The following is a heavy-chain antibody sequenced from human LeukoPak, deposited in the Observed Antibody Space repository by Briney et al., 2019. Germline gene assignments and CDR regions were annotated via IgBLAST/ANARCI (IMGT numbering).Heavy chain of an antibody. V-gene: IGHV3-7*05. Sequence: GGSLRLSCVASGFTFSNYWMSWVRQAPGKGLEWVANIKQDGSGKYFVDSVKGRFTISRDNVKNSLYLQMNSLRAEDTAVYYCARESAVTTYPHAFDIWGQGTMVTVSS. CDR3: ARESAVTTYPHAFDI. D-gene: IGHD4-17*01. CDR1: GFTFSNYW. CDR2: IKQDGSGK. J-gene: IGHJ3*02.